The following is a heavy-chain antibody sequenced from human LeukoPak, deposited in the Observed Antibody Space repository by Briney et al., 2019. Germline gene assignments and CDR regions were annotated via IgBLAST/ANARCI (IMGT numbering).Heavy chain of an antibody. Sequence: SQTLSLTCFVSGDSISSGTYYWSWVRQPAGKGLEWIGRIYSSGSTNYNPSLESRVALSVDTSKNQFSLKLSSVTAADTAVYYCARGPTRAIGFDIWGQGTTVTVS. V-gene: IGHV4-61*02. CDR2: IYSSGST. J-gene: IGHJ3*02. CDR1: GDSISSGTYY. CDR3: ARGPTRAIGFDI.